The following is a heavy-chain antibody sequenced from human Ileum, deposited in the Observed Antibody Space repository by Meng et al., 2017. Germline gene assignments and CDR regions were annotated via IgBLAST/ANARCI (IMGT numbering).Heavy chain of an antibody. CDR1: SGSFTNNNYY. Sequence: QLRLQESGPGLVKTSETLSLTCSVSSGSFTNNNYYWVWIRRPPGKGLEWIGSIYYGGSTYYNPSLKSRVTISVDTSTNQFSLKLISVTAADTAVYYCARRAHYGDPPRWGQGTLVAVS. D-gene: IGHD4-17*01. CDR2: IYYGGST. J-gene: IGHJ4*02. CDR3: ARRAHYGDPPR. V-gene: IGHV4-39*01.